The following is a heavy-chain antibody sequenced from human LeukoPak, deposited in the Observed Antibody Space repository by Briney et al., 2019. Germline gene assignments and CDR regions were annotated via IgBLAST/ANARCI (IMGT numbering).Heavy chain of an antibody. J-gene: IGHJ4*02. CDR2: ISGSGGST. D-gene: IGHD3-9*01. V-gene: IGHV3-23*01. Sequence: PGGSLRLSCAAPGFTFSSYAMSWVRQAPGKGLEWASAISGSGGSTYYADSVKGRFTISRDNSKNTLYLQMNSLRAEDTAVYYCAKGDDILTTSILFPDYWGQGTLVTVSS. CDR3: AKGDDILTTSILFPDY. CDR1: GFTFSSYA.